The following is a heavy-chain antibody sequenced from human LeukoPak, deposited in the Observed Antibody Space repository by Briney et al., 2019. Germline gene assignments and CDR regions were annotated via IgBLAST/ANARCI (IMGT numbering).Heavy chain of an antibody. CDR2: ISAYNGNT. CDR3: ARDTAMVLTKYYCGMDV. Sequence: GASVKVSCKASGYTFTSYGISWVRQAPGQGLEWMGWISAYNGNTNYAQKLQGRVTMTTDTSTSTAYMELRSLRSDDTAVYYCARDTAMVLTKYYCGMDVWGQGTTVTVSS. J-gene: IGHJ6*02. V-gene: IGHV1-18*01. CDR1: GYTFTSYG. D-gene: IGHD5-18*01.